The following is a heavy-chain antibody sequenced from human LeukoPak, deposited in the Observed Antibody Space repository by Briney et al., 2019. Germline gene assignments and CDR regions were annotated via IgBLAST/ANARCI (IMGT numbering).Heavy chain of an antibody. D-gene: IGHD2-2*02. Sequence: GRSLRLSCVGSGFTFNRYGIHWVRQAPGKGLEWVAVISYDGTTEFYGDTVKGRFTISRDNVKNTVFLHMNSLRGEDTAVYYCAKALGYCSSTSCYRDYYYMDVWGKGTTVTVSS. CDR1: GFTFNRYG. CDR3: AKALGYCSSTSCYRDYYYMDV. CDR2: ISYDGTTE. V-gene: IGHV3-30*18. J-gene: IGHJ6*03.